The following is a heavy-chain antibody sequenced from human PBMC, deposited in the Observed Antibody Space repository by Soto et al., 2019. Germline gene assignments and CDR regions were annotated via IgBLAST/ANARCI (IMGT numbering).Heavy chain of an antibody. D-gene: IGHD2-8*01. J-gene: IGHJ4*02. V-gene: IGHV4-30-4*01. CDR2: IYYSGST. CDR3: ARVKLTKRRLGCLDY. CDR1: CGSISSGDYY. Sequence: LSLTCTVSCGSISSGDYYWSWIRQPPGKGLEWIGYIYYSGSTYYNPSLKSRVTISVDTSKNQFSLKLSSVTAADTAVYYCARVKLTKRRLGCLDYWGQGTLVTVSS.